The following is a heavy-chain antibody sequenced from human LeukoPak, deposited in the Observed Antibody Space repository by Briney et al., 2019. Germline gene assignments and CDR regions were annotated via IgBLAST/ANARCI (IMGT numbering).Heavy chain of an antibody. Sequence: SQTLSLTCAISGDSVSSNSAAWNWIRQSPSRGLEWLGRTYYRSKWYNDYAVSVKSRITINPDTSKNQFSLQLNSVTPEDTAVYYCARGTGYSSSWSPGSYYFDYWGQGTLVTVSS. V-gene: IGHV6-1*01. D-gene: IGHD6-13*01. CDR2: TYYRSKWYN. J-gene: IGHJ4*02. CDR3: ARGTGYSSSWSPGSYYFDY. CDR1: GDSVSSNSAA.